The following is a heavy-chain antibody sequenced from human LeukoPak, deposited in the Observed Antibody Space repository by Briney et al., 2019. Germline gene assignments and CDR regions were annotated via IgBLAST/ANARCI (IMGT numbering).Heavy chain of an antibody. Sequence: SETLSLTCTVSGVSISSYYWSWIRQPPGKGLEWIGYLYYSGSTNYNPSLKSRVTTSVDTSKNQFSLKLNSVTAADTAVYYCARRGRDDGDYVGYWGPGTLVTVSS. V-gene: IGHV4-59*08. CDR3: ARRGRDDGDYVGY. CDR1: GVSISSYY. D-gene: IGHD4-17*01. CDR2: LYYSGST. J-gene: IGHJ4*02.